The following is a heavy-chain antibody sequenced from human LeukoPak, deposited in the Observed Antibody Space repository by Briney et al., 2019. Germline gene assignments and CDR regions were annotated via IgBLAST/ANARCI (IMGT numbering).Heavy chain of an antibody. CDR3: ARETVDTAMVPPFDI. D-gene: IGHD5-18*01. CDR2: INPNSGGT. Sequence: ASAKVSCKASGYTFTGYYMHWVRQAPGQGLEWMGWINPNSGGTNYAQKFQSRVTMTRDTSISTAYMELSRLRSDDTAVYYCARETVDTAMVPPFDIWGQGTMVTVSS. V-gene: IGHV1-2*02. CDR1: GYTFTGYY. J-gene: IGHJ3*02.